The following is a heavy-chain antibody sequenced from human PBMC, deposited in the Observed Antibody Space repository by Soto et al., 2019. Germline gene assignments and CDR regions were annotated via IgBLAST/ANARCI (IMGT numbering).Heavy chain of an antibody. CDR1: GYSFISYW. J-gene: IGHJ4*02. CDR3: ARGYDYIRGSYRPIPFVPDY. V-gene: IGHV5-51*01. Sequence: GESLKISCKGSGYSFISYWIGWVRQMPGKGLEWMGIIYPGDSDTRYSPSFQGQVTISADKSISTAYLQWSSLKASDTAMYYCARGYDYIRGSYRPIPFVPDYWGQGTLDTVSS. D-gene: IGHD3-16*02. CDR2: IYPGDSDT.